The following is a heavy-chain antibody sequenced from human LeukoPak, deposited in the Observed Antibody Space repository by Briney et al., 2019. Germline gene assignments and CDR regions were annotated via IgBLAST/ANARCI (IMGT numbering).Heavy chain of an antibody. Sequence: GGSLRLSCAASGFTFSSYSMNWVRQAPGKGLEWVSYISSSSSTIYYADSVKGRFTISRDNAKNSLYLQMNSLRDEDTAVYYCAREGVGLLQRDIVVAGDYWGQGTLVTVSS. J-gene: IGHJ4*02. CDR2: ISSSSSTI. CDR3: AREGVGLLQRDIVVAGDY. V-gene: IGHV3-48*02. CDR1: GFTFSSYS. D-gene: IGHD2-2*01.